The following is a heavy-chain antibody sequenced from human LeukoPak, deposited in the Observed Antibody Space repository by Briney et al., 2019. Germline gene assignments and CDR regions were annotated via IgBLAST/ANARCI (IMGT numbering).Heavy chain of an antibody. CDR3: ARVRSGWYSFDY. J-gene: IGHJ4*02. V-gene: IGHV4-59*01. Sequence: PSETLSLTCTVSGAXISNYYWSWVRQPPGKGLEWIAYIYYSGSTNYNPSLKSRVTISVDTSMHQMSLKLSSVTAADTAVYYCARVRSGWYSFDYWGQGTLVTVSS. CDR2: IYYSGST. CDR1: GAXISNYY. D-gene: IGHD6-19*01.